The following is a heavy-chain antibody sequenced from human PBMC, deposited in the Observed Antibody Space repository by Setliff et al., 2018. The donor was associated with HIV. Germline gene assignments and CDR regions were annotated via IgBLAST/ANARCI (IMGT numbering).Heavy chain of an antibody. D-gene: IGHD3-22*01. V-gene: IGHV4-59*01. CDR1: SGSMSNYY. J-gene: IGHJ4*02. CDR3: ARVLDYYDSSPYYFDY. CDR2: IFHTGSS. Sequence: SETLSLTCSVSSGSMSNYYWSWVRQPPGKGLEWMGDIFHTGSSTYTPSLKSRVTISPDTSKSQFSLKLSSVTAADTAMYYCARVLDYYDSSPYYFDYWGQGTLVTVSS.